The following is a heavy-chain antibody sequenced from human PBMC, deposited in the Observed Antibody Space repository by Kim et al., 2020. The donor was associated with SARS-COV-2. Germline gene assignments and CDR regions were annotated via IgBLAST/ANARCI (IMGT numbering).Heavy chain of an antibody. V-gene: IGHV1-24*01. CDR1: GYTLTELS. Sequence: ASVKVSCKVSGYTLTELSMHWVRQAPGKGLEWMGGFDPEDGETIYAQKFQGRVTMTEDTPTDTAYMELSSLRSEDTAVYYCATAEYYHLSIGYYYYGMDVWGQGTTVTVSS. CDR3: ATAEYYHLSIGYYYYGMDV. J-gene: IGHJ6*02. CDR2: FDPEDGET. D-gene: IGHD2-2*01.